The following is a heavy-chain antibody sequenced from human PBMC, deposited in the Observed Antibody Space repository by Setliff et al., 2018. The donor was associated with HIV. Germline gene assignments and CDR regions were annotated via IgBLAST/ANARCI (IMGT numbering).Heavy chain of an antibody. D-gene: IGHD5-12*01. J-gene: IGHJ6*02. Sequence: GASVKVSCKASGGTFSSYAISWVRQAPGQGLEWMGGIIPIFGTANYAQKFQGRVTITTDESTSTAYMELSSLRSEDTAVYYCARGRDSGYDPDGMDVWGQGTTVTVSS. CDR2: IIPIFGTA. CDR1: GGTFSSYA. CDR3: ARGRDSGYDPDGMDV. V-gene: IGHV1-69*05.